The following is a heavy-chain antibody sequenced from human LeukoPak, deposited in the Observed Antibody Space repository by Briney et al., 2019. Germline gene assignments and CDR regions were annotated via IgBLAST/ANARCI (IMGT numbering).Heavy chain of an antibody. CDR1: GFSFSRNS. D-gene: IGHD3-3*01. CDR2: ISSSSSTI. V-gene: IGHV3-48*01. Sequence: PGGSLRLSCAASGFSFSRNSMNWVRQAPGKGLEWVSYISSSSSTIYYADSVKGRFTISRDNSKNTLYLQMNSLRAEDTAVYYCAKRGYTIFGVVTIDAFDIWGQGTMVTVSS. J-gene: IGHJ3*02. CDR3: AKRGYTIFGVVTIDAFDI.